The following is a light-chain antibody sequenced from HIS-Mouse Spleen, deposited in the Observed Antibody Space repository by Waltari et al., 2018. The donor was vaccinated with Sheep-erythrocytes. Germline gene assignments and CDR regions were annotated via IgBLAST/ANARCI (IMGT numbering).Light chain of an antibody. V-gene: IGLV2-23*01. Sequence: QSALTQPASVSGSPGQSITISCPGTSSAVGSYNFFPWYQQHPGKAPKLMIYEGSKRPSGVSNRFSGSKSGNTASLTISGLQAEDEADYYCCSYAGSSTPWVFGGGTKLTVL. J-gene: IGLJ3*02. CDR1: SSAVGSYNF. CDR2: EGS. CDR3: CSYAGSSTPWV.